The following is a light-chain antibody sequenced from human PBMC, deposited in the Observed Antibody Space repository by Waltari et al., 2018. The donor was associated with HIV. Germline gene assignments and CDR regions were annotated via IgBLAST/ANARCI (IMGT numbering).Light chain of an antibody. V-gene: IGKV3-15*01. CDR3: QQCNNWPIT. J-gene: IGKJ5*01. CDR2: RAS. Sequence: EVVLTQSPATLSVSPGDRAILSCRASQSVSNHLAWYQQKPGQAPRLLVYRASTRAAGIPARFSGSWSGTDFTLTISSLQAEDFAVCFCQQCNNWPITFGQGTRLEIK. CDR1: QSVSNH.